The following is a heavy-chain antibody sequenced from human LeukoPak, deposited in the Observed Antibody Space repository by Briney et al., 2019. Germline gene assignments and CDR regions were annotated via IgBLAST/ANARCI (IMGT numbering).Heavy chain of an antibody. D-gene: IGHD3-10*01. V-gene: IGHV3-74*01. Sequence: GGSLRLSCAGSGDSWMHWVRPVPGKGLVWVSRIKTDGSSTSYADSVEGRFTISNDNAENTLYLQMNSLRAEDTAVYYCARGDGVIMKYWGQGTLVTVSS. J-gene: IGHJ4*02. CDR3: ARGDGVIMKY. CDR2: IKTDGSST. CDR1: GDSW.